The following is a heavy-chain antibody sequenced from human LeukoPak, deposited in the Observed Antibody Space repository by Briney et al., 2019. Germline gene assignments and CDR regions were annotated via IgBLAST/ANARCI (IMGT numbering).Heavy chain of an antibody. J-gene: IGHJ6*02. V-gene: IGHV4-59*01. CDR1: GGSISSYY. CDR3: ARDSSGYEYYYYYGMDV. D-gene: IGHD5-12*01. Sequence: PSETLSLTCTVSGGSISSYYWSWIRQPPGKGLEWIGYIYYSGSTNYNPSLKSRVTISVDTSKNQFSLKLSSVTAADTAVYYCARDSSGYEYYYYYGMDVWGQGTTVTVSS. CDR2: IYYSGST.